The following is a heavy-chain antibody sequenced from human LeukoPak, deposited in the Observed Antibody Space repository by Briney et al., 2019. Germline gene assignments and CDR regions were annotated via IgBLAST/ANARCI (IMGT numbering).Heavy chain of an antibody. J-gene: IGHJ4*02. CDR3: AKIFQSSSWFDLDY. CDR2: ISGSGGST. D-gene: IGHD6-13*01. V-gene: IGHV3-23*01. CDR1: GFTFSSYA. Sequence: GGSLRLSCAASGFTFSSYAMSWVHQAPGKGLEWVSAISGSGGSTYYADSVKGRFTISRDNSKNTLYLQMNSLRAEDTAVYYCAKIFQSSSWFDLDYWGQGTLVTVSS.